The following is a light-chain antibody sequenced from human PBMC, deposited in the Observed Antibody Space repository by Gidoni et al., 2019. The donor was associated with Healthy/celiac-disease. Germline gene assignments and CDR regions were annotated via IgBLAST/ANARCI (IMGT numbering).Light chain of an antibody. CDR2: AAS. Sequence: DIQMTQSPSSLSASVGDRVTITCRASQGISNSVAWYQQKPGKAPKLLLYAASRLESGVPSRFSGSGSGTDYTLTISSLQPEDFATYYCQQYYSTLWTCGQGTKVEIK. J-gene: IGKJ1*01. CDR3: QQYYSTLWT. V-gene: IGKV1-NL1*01. CDR1: QGISNS.